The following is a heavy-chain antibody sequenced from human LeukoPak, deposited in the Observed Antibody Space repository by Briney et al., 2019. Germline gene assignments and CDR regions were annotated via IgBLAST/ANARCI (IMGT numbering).Heavy chain of an antibody. D-gene: IGHD5-18*01. CDR3: ARGVTAMVNPLSYFDY. V-gene: IGHV4-31*03. J-gene: IGHJ4*02. CDR1: GGSISSGGYY. CDR2: IYYSGST. Sequence: PSQTLSLTCTVSGGSISSGGYYWSWIRQHPGKGLEWIGYIYYSGSTYYNPSLKSRVTISVDTSKNQFSLKLSSVTAADTAVYYCARGVTAMVNPLSYFDYWGQGILVTVSS.